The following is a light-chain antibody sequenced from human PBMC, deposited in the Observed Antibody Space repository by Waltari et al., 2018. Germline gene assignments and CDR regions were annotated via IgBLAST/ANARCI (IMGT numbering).Light chain of an antibody. CDR1: QSSRSY. CDR2: AAS. Sequence: DIQMTQSPSSLSASVRDRVTITCRASQSSRSYLNWYQQKPGKAPKLLIYAASSLQSGVPSRFSGSGSGTDFTLTISSLQPEDFSTYYCQQIYSTPRTFGQGTKVEIK. V-gene: IGKV1-39*01. CDR3: QQIYSTPRT. J-gene: IGKJ1*01.